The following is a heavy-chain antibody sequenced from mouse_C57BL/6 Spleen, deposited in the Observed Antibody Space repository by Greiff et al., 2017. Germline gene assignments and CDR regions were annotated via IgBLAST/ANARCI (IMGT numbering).Heavy chain of an antibody. Sequence: QVQLQQSGAELVKPGASVKLSCKASGYTFTSYGMNWVKQRPGQGLEWIGMIHPKSGSTNYNEKLKSKATLTVDKSASSSYMQLSSLTSVYSAVYYCARPSDGYYGFAYWGQGTLVTVSA. CDR3: ARPSDGYYGFAY. J-gene: IGHJ3*01. V-gene: IGHV1-64*01. CDR1: GYTFTSYG. D-gene: IGHD2-3*01. CDR2: IHPKSGST.